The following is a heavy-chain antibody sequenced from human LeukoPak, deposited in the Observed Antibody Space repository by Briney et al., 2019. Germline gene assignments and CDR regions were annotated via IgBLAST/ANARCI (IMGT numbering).Heavy chain of an antibody. CDR3: AKDANYYPSGSLDY. Sequence: GGSLRLSCAASGFTFSSYSMNWVRQAPGKGLEWVSAISGSGGYIYYADSVKGRFTISRDNSKNTLYLQMSSLRAEDTAVYYCAKDANYYPSGSLDYWGQGTLVTVSS. CDR1: GFTFSSYS. CDR2: ISGSGGYI. D-gene: IGHD3-10*01. J-gene: IGHJ4*02. V-gene: IGHV3-23*01.